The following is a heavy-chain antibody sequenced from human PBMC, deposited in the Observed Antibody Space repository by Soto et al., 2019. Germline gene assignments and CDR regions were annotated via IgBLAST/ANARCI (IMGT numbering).Heavy chain of an antibody. CDR1: GFTFSSYA. V-gene: IGHV3-23*01. CDR3: ARSYYYDSSGYYTFDY. J-gene: IGHJ4*02. Sequence: GGSLRLSCAASGFTFSSYAMSWVRQAPGKGLEWVSAISVSGGRTYYADSVNGRFTISRDNSKNTLYLQMNSLRAEDTAVSYCARSYYYDSSGYYTFDYWGQGTLVTVSS. D-gene: IGHD3-22*01. CDR2: ISVSGGRT.